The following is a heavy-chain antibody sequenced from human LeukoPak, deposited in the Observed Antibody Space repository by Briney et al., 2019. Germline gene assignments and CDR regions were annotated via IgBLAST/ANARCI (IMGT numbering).Heavy chain of an antibody. CDR2: IYTSGST. D-gene: IGHD3-16*01. CDR1: GGSISSYY. V-gene: IGHV4-4*07. J-gene: IGHJ4*02. CDR3: ARGPNFGGPPSYLDY. Sequence: PSETLSLTCTVSGGSISSYYWSWIRQPAGKGLEWIGRIYTSGSTNYNPSLKSRVTMSVDTSKNQFSLKLSSVTAADTAVYYCARGPNFGGPPSYLDYWGQGILVTVSS.